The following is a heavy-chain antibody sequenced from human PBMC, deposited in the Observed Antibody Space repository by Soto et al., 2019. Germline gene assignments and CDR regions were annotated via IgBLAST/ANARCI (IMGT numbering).Heavy chain of an antibody. CDR2: INQDGSEK. D-gene: IGHD3-10*01. J-gene: IGHJ4*02. CDR1: GFSFSSYW. CDR3: SRLSRGAPRGSC. V-gene: IGHV3-7*03. Sequence: EVQLVESGGGLVQPGGSLRLSCAASGFSFSSYWMIWARQVPGKGLEWLAKINQDGSEKNYVDSVRGRFTISRDNAKSSVYLQLGSLRAEDTAVYFCSRLSRGAPRGSCWGQGTMVTVSS.